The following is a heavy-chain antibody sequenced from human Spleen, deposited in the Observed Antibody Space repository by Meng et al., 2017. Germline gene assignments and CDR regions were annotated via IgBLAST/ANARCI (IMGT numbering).Heavy chain of an antibody. V-gene: IGHV1-2*02. CDR1: GYTLTGYY. CDR3: ARGGELLWFGELTRKNWFDP. CDR2: INPNSGGT. J-gene: IGHJ5*02. Sequence: ASVKVSCKASGYTLTGYYMHWVRQAPGQGLEWMGWINPNSGGTNYAQKFQGRVTMTRDTSISTAYMELSRLRSDDTAVYYCARGGELLWFGELTRKNWFDPWGQGTLVTVSS. D-gene: IGHD3-10*01.